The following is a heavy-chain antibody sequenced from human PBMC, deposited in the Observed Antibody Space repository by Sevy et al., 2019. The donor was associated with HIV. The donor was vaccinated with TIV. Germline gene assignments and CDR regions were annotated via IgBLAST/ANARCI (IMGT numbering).Heavy chain of an antibody. CDR2: NSFDGTTN. CDR1: EFIFRASV. V-gene: IGHV3-30*04. CDR3: AREGHSSGRAGIFNI. D-gene: IGHD6-25*01. J-gene: IGHJ3*02. Sequence: GGSLRLSCVVSEFIFRASVMHWVRQAPGKGLEWVALNSFDGTTNFNGDSMKGRFTVSRDNSKHTLYLQMNSLRDDDTALYYCAREGHSSGRAGIFNIWGPGTMVTVSS.